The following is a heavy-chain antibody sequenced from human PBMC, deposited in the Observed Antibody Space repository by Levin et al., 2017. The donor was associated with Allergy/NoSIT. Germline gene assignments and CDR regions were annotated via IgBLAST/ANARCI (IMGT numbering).Heavy chain of an antibody. CDR1: GFNSDDYA. J-gene: IGHJ4*02. D-gene: IGHD6-13*01. V-gene: IGHV3-9*02. CDR2: ISWNSGRV. CDR3: AKDSTLYISSQALDD. Sequence: GGSLRLSCAGSGFNSDDYAMHWVRRGPGKGLEWVSGISWNSGRVGYADSVKGRFTIARDNAKNSLFLQMSNLRREDSALYYCAKDSTLYISSQALDDWGPGTPVPVSS.